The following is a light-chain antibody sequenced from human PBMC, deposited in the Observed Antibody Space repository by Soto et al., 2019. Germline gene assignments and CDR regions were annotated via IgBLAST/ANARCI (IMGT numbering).Light chain of an antibody. J-gene: IGKJ4*01. CDR1: QSIFKW. CDR2: AAS. CDR3: QQADSFPLS. V-gene: IGKV1-12*01. Sequence: DIPMTQSPSSVSASIGDRVTISCRASQSIFKWLVWYQQKPGKAPKLLIYAASSLQSGVPSRFSGSGYGTDFTLTISSLQPEDFATYYCQQADSFPLSFGGGTKVEI.